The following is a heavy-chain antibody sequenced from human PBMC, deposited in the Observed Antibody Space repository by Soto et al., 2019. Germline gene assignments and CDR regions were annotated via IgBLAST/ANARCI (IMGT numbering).Heavy chain of an antibody. Sequence: GAPAKPSCKASGYTFTNYVSGWVRQAPEQGLEWMGWINVYNGNTKYAQKVQGRVTMTTDTSTSTAYMELRSLRSDDTAVYYCARGVGSGSYYNQYNWFDPWGQGTLVTVSS. CDR2: INVYNGNT. CDR1: GYTFTNYV. J-gene: IGHJ5*02. D-gene: IGHD3-10*01. CDR3: ARGVGSGSYYNQYNWFDP. V-gene: IGHV1-18*01.